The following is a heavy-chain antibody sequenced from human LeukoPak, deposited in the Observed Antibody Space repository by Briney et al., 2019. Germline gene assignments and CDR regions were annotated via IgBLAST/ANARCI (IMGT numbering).Heavy chain of an antibody. CDR1: GYTFTGYY. CDR3: ARVVGVTPSRGASDI. CDR2: INPNSGGT. Sequence: ASVKVSCKASGYTFTGYYMHWVRQAPGQGLEWMGWINPNSGGTNYAQKFQGRVTMTRDTSISTAYMELSRLRSDDTAVYYCARVVGVTPSRGASDIWGQGTMVTVSS. J-gene: IGHJ3*02. D-gene: IGHD4-23*01. V-gene: IGHV1-2*02.